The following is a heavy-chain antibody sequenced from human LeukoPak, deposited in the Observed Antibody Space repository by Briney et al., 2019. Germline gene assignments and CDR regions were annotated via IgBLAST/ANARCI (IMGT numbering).Heavy chain of an antibody. D-gene: IGHD2-2*01. CDR1: GFTFSSYG. CDR3: ANWSPQPLSAFDI. J-gene: IGHJ3*02. Sequence: GGSLRLSCAASGFTFSSYGMHWVRQAPGKGLEWVAFIRYDGSNKCYADSVKGRFTISRDNSKNTLYLQMNSLRAEDTAVYYCANWSPQPLSAFDIWGQGTMVTVSS. CDR2: IRYDGSNK. V-gene: IGHV3-30*02.